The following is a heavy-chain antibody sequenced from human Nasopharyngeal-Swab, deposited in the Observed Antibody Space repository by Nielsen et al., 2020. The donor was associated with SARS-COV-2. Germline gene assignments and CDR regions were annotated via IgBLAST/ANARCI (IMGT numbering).Heavy chain of an antibody. CDR3: VRGVHSTGIKALDS. CDR2: IYYSGST. J-gene: IGHJ4*02. CDR1: GGSISSGGYY. V-gene: IGHV4-31*03. D-gene: IGHD6-19*01. Sequence: LRLSCTVSGGSISSGGYYWSWIRQHPGKGLEWIGYIYYSGSTYYNPSLKSRVTISVDTSKNQFSLKLNSVTAADTAVYYCVRGVHSTGIKALDSWGQGVLVTVSS.